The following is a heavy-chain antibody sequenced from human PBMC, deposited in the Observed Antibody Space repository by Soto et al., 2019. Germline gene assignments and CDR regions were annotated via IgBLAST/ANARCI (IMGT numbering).Heavy chain of an antibody. CDR3: ARAQRDDISDY. V-gene: IGHV3-21*01. Sequence: EVQLVESGGGLVKPGGSPRLSCAASGFTFSSYSMNWVRQAPGKGLEWVSSISSSSSYIYYADSVKGRFTISRDNAKNSLYLQMNSLRAEDTAVYYCARAQRDDISDYWGQGTLVTVSS. CDR2: ISSSSSYI. CDR1: GFTFSSYS. J-gene: IGHJ4*02. D-gene: IGHD3-9*01.